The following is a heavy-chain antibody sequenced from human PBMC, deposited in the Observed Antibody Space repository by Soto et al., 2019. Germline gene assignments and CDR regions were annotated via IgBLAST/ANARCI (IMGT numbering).Heavy chain of an antibody. CDR2: ISWNSDVI. CDR3: ATRYCGGGTCSLGLDY. CDR1: GFNFDDYA. Sequence: EVQLVESGGGLVQPGRSLRLSCAGSGFNFDDYAMNWVRQAPGKGLEWVSAISWNSDVIAYADSVKGRFTISRDNAKNSIYLQMNSLRAEDTAFYYCATRYCGGGTCSLGLDYWGQVNLVTVAS. J-gene: IGHJ4*02. D-gene: IGHD2-15*01. V-gene: IGHV3-9*01.